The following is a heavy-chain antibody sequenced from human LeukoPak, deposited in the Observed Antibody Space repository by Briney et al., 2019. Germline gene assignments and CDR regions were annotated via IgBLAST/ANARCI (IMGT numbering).Heavy chain of an antibody. CDR3: ARGKSGSYGLEDY. CDR2: INGDGNTI. Sequence: GGSLRLSCAASGFTFSSYWMHWVRQAPGKGLVWVSRINGDGNTINYADSVRGRFTISRDNAKNTLYLQMNSLRAEDTAVYYCARGKSGSYGLEDYLGHGTLVTVSS. V-gene: IGHV3-74*01. J-gene: IGHJ4*01. D-gene: IGHD1-26*01. CDR1: GFTFSSYW.